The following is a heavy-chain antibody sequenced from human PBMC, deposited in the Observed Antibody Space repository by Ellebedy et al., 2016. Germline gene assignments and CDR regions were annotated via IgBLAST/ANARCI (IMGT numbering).Heavy chain of an antibody. Sequence: GGSLRLXXVASGFTFRNYGMHWVRQTPGKGLEWVAVIWYDESRRYYADSVKGRFTISRDISKNTLYLQMNSLRAEDTAVYYCARDSSSSGAFDIWGQGTMVTVSS. CDR1: GFTFRNYG. CDR3: ARDSSSSGAFDI. V-gene: IGHV3-33*01. CDR2: IWYDESRR. D-gene: IGHD6-6*01. J-gene: IGHJ3*02.